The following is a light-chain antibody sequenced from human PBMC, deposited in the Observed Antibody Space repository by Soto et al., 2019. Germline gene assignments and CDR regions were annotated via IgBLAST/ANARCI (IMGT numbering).Light chain of an antibody. CDR2: DVS. J-gene: IGLJ1*01. CDR1: SSNIGAGHD. Sequence: QSVLTQPPSVSGAPGQRVTISCTGSSSNIGAGHDVHWYQQHPGKAPKLMIYDVSNRPSGVSNRFSGSKSGNTASLTISGLRAEDEADYYCNSYTSNNTYVFGTGTKV. CDR3: NSYTSNNTYV. V-gene: IGLV1-40*01.